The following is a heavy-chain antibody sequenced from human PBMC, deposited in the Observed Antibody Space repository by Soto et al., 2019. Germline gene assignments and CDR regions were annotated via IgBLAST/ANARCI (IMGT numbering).Heavy chain of an antibody. D-gene: IGHD6-6*01. J-gene: IGHJ4*02. V-gene: IGHV3-74*01. CDR1: GFTFSSSW. CDR3: ARATYSSSYYFDS. Sequence: EVQLVESGGGLVQPGGSLRLSCAASGFTFSSSWMHWVRQAPGKGLVWVSRINSDGSSTRYVDSVKGRFTISRDNAKNTLYLQMNSLRAEDTALYYCARATYSSSYYFDSWGQGTLVTVSS. CDR2: INSDGSST.